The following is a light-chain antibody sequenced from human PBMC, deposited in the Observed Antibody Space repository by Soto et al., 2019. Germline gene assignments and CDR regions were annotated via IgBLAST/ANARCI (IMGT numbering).Light chain of an antibody. CDR1: QSVSTY. J-gene: IGKJ1*01. CDR2: DAS. CDR3: QERNYWPPEWT. Sequence: ETVLTQSPATLSLSPGERATISCRASQSVSTYLAWYQQKPGQAPRLLIYDASNWATGIPARFSGSGSGTGFTLTISSLEPEDFAVYYCQERNYWPPEWTFGEGTKVEIK. V-gene: IGKV3-11*01.